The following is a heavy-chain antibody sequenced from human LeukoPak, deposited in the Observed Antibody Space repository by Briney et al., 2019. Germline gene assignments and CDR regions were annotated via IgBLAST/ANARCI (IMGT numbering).Heavy chain of an antibody. V-gene: IGHV1-69*06. CDR2: IIPIYGTP. CDR3: ASPPGSLTQHPQGVGAFDI. CDR1: GGTFNSYT. D-gene: IGHD3-3*01. J-gene: IGHJ3*02. Sequence: VASVKVSCKASGGTFNSYTISWVRQAPGQGLEWMGRIIPIYGTPNYAQKFQGRVTITADKSTSTAYMELSSLRSEDTAVYYCASPPGSLTQHPQGVGAFDIWGQGTMVTVSS.